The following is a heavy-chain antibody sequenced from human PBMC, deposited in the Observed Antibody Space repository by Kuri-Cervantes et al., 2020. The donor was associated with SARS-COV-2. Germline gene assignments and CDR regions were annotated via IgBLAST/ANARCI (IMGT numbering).Heavy chain of an antibody. V-gene: IGHV3-11*04. CDR2: ISSSGSTI. CDR1: GFTFSDYY. D-gene: IGHD2-2*02. J-gene: IGHJ4*02. Sequence: GESLKISCAASGFTFSDYYMSWIRQAPGKGLEWVSYISSSGSTIYYADSVKGRFTISRDNAKNSLYLQTNSLRAEDTAVYYCATLGYCSSTSCYKRFDYWGQGTLVTVSS. CDR3: ATLGYCSSTSCYKRFDY.